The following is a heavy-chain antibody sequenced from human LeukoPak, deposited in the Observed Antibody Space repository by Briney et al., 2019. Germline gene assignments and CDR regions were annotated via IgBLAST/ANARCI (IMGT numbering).Heavy chain of an antibody. D-gene: IGHD3-16*01. CDR1: SASVSSYY. Sequence: PSETLSLTCTVSSASVSSYYWCWVRQPPGGGLEWIGYISNSGSPSYNPSFKSRVTFSADTSKNHLSLKLNSVTPADTAVYFCARGGAGPLRDWGQGTLVTVSS. CDR2: ISNSGSP. V-gene: IGHV4-59*02. J-gene: IGHJ4*02. CDR3: ARGGAGPLRD.